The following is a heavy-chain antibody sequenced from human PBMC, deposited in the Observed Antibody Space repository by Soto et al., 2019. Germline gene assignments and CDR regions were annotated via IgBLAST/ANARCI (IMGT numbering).Heavy chain of an antibody. CDR2: IYWDDDK. Sequence: QITLKESGPTLVKPTQTLTLTCTFSGFSLSTSGVGVGWIRQPPGKALEWLALIYWDDDKRYSPSLKSRLTTTKDTSKNQVVLTMTNMDPVDTATYYCAHRLSGTTRDWFDPWGQGTLVTVSS. V-gene: IGHV2-5*02. CDR1: GFSLSTSGVG. D-gene: IGHD1-7*01. CDR3: AHRLSGTTRDWFDP. J-gene: IGHJ5*02.